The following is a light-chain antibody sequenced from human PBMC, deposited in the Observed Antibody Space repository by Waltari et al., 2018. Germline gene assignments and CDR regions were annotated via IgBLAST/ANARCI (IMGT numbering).Light chain of an antibody. Sequence: DIQMTQSPSMLSASVGDRVTITCRASQSISSWVAWYQQKPGKAPKLLIYKASSLESGVPSRFSGSGSGTEFTLTISSLQPDDFATYYCQQYNAYWTFGQGTKVEIK. CDR3: QQYNAYWT. J-gene: IGKJ1*01. CDR1: QSISSW. CDR2: KAS. V-gene: IGKV1-5*03.